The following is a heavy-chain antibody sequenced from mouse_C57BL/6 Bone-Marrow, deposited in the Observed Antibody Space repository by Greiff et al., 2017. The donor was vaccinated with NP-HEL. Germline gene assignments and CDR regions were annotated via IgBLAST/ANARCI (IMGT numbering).Heavy chain of an antibody. Sequence: QVQLQQPGAELVKPGASVKMSCKASGYTFTSYWITWVKQRPGQGLEWIGDIYPGSGSTNYNEKVKSKATLTVDKSSSTAYMQLSSLTSEDSAVYYCARGYFDYWGQGTTLTVSS. CDR1: GYTFTSYW. CDR2: IYPGSGST. J-gene: IGHJ2*01. CDR3: ARGYFDY. V-gene: IGHV1-55*01.